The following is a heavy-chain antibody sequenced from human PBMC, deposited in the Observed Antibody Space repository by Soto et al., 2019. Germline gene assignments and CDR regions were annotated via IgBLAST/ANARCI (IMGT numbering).Heavy chain of an antibody. CDR2: IKSKYNGGTV. CDR1: GFSFSNAW. Sequence: GGSLRLSCAGSGFSFSNAWLNWVRQAPGTGLEWVGRIKSKYNGGTVDYAEPVKGRFTISRDDSKSTLYLQMNSLKIEDTAVYNSTLPPPGIDSWGQGTLVTVSS. D-gene: IGHD6-13*01. J-gene: IGHJ4*02. CDR3: TLPPPGIDS. V-gene: IGHV3-15*01.